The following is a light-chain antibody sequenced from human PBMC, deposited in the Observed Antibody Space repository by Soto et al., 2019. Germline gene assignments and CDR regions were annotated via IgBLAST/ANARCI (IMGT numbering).Light chain of an antibody. J-gene: IGKJ3*01. CDR2: SVA. CDR1: QSITYY. V-gene: IGKV1-39*01. Sequence: DIQMTQSPSSLSASVGDRVTITCRASQSITYYLNWYQQRPGEAPKLLIYSVAILQNGVPSRFSGEGSETDFTLTSSSLQPEDFATYFCQQSFSSPFTFGPGTTVD. CDR3: QQSFSSPFT.